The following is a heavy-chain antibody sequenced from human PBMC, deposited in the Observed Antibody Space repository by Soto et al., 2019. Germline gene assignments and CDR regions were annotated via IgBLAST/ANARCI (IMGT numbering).Heavy chain of an antibody. CDR1: GFIVGSYA. CDR3: ARWSYLDY. V-gene: IGHV3-23*01. D-gene: IGHD3-3*01. CDR2: ISGSDGKT. Sequence: PXECLRLSCAASGFIVGSYALSWVRQAPGKGLEWVSTISGSDGKTFYADSVKGRFSISRDTSQSTLYLQMNSLRADDTAMYYCARWSYLDYWGQGTRVTVSS. J-gene: IGHJ4*02.